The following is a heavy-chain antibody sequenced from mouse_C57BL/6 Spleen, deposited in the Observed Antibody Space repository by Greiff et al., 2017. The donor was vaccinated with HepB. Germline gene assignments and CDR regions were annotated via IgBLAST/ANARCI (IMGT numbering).Heavy chain of an antibody. CDR1: GFTFSSYA. V-gene: IGHV5-4*01. CDR2: ISDGGSYT. Sequence: EVMLVESGGGLVKPGGSLKLSCAASGFTFSSYAMSWVRQTPEKRLEWVATISDGGSYTYYPDNVKGRFTISRDNAKNNLYLQMSHLKSEDTAMYYCAREGYDYDVGAYWGQGTLVTVSA. D-gene: IGHD2-4*01. CDR3: AREGYDYDVGAY. J-gene: IGHJ3*01.